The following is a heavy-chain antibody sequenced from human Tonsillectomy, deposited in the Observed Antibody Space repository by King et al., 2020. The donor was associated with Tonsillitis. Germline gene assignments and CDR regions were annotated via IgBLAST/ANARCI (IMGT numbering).Heavy chain of an antibody. J-gene: IGHJ6*02. D-gene: IGHD3-22*01. CDR1: GYTFTSYY. V-gene: IGHV1-46*03. CDR3: GGYKYDSKYYGMDV. CDR2: INPSGGST. Sequence: QVQLVQSGAEVKKPGASVKVSCKASGYTFTSYYMHWVRQAPGQGLEWMGIINPSGGSTRYAQKFQGGCTMTRDKSRSTVYMELSSLRYEDTAVYYCGGYKYDSKYYGMDVWGQGTTVTVSS.